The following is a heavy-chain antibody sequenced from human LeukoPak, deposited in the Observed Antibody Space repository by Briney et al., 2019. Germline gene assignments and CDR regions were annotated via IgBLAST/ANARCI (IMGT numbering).Heavy chain of an antibody. CDR1: GFTFSSYG. D-gene: IGHD3-22*01. J-gene: IGHJ4*02. CDR3: AKRGYYYDSSGQYYFDY. Sequence: QPGGSLRLSCAASGFTFSSYGMHWVRQAPGKGLVWVAFIRYDGSNKYYADSVKGRFTISRDNSKNTLYLQMNSLRAEDTAVYYCAKRGYYYDSSGQYYFDYWGQGTLVTVSS. V-gene: IGHV3-30*02. CDR2: IRYDGSNK.